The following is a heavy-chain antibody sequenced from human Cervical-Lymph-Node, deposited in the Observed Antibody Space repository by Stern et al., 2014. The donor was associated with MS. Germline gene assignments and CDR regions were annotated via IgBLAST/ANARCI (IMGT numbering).Heavy chain of an antibody. CDR2: IKEDGSEQ. D-gene: IGHD2-2*01. CDR3: ARRVLVAMGGYPKTLDV. Sequence: EVQLLESGGVLVQPGGSLKLSCAASGFTFSRYWMTWVRQAPGKGLEWVANIKEDGSEQYYVDSVKGRFTRSRDNAKNSLYLQMNSLRAEDTAVYYCARRVLVAMGGYPKTLDVWGRGTTVTVSS. V-gene: IGHV3-7*01. CDR1: GFTFSRYW. J-gene: IGHJ6*02.